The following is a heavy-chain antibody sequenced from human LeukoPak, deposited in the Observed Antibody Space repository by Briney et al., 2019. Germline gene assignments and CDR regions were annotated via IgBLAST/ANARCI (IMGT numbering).Heavy chain of an antibody. D-gene: IGHD3-10*01. CDR2: VSYDGNNK. J-gene: IGHJ3*02. CDR3: ARDQMGFGSAFDI. V-gene: IGHV3-30-3*01. Sequence: GGSLRLSCAASGFTLSSYAMHWVRQAPGKGLEWVAIVSYDGNNKYYADSVKGRFTISRDDSRNTLSLQMNSLRTEDTAVYYCARDQMGFGSAFDIWGQGTMVTVSS. CDR1: GFTLSSYA.